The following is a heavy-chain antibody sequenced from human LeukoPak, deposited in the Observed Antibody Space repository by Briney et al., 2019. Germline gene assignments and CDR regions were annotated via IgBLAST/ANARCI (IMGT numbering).Heavy chain of an antibody. V-gene: IGHV3-21*04. CDR1: GFTFSSYS. CDR2: ISSSSSYI. CDR3: ATYYYDSSGYYPLDW. J-gene: IGHJ4*02. Sequence: GGSLRLSCAASGFTFSSYSMNWVRQAPGKGLEWVLSISSSSSYIYYADSVKGRFTISRDNAKNSLYLQMNSLRAEDTAVYYCATYYYDSSGYYPLDWWGQGTLVTVSS. D-gene: IGHD3-22*01.